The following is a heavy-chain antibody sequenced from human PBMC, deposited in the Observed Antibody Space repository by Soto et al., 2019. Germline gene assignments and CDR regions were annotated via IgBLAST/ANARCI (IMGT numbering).Heavy chain of an antibody. D-gene: IGHD2-8*01. CDR3: AKGLCTNGVCYRGGLDY. J-gene: IGHJ4*02. V-gene: IGHV3-23*01. Sequence: PGGSLRLSCAASGFTFSSYAMSWVRQAPGKGLEWVSAIGGSGGSTYYADSVKGRFTISRDNSKNALYLQMNSLRAEDTAVYYCAKGLCTNGVCYRGGLDYWGQGTLVTVSS. CDR2: IGGSGGST. CDR1: GFTFSSYA.